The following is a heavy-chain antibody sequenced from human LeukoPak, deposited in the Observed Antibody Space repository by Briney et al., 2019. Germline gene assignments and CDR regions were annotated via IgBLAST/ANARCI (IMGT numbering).Heavy chain of an antibody. V-gene: IGHV3-30*02. CDR3: ASATYYYDSSGYYPFDY. Sequence: PGGSLRLSCAASGFTFSSYGMHWARQAPGKGLEWVAFIRYDGSNKYYADSVKGRFTISRDNSKNTLYLQMNSLRAEDTAVYYCASATYYYDSSGYYPFDYWGQGTLVTVSS. CDR2: IRYDGSNK. D-gene: IGHD3-22*01. J-gene: IGHJ4*02. CDR1: GFTFSSYG.